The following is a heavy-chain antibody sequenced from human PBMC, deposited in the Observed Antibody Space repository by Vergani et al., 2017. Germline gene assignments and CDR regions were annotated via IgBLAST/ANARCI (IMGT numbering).Heavy chain of an antibody. J-gene: IGHJ4*02. Sequence: QVQVVQSGAEVKKSGASVKVSCRTSGYTFTDYDINWVRQSTGQGLECVGWMNPKTGNTVYAQKLQGRVSLTRDTSINTAYMELSSLTSDDTAVYFCARGRPFADDVWGQGTLVTVSS. CDR1: GYTFTDYD. CDR2: MNPKTGNT. CDR3: ARGRPFADDV. D-gene: IGHD1-1*01. V-gene: IGHV1-8*03.